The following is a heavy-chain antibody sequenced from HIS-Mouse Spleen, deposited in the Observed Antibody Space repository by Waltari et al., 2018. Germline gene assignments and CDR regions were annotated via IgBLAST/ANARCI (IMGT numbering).Heavy chain of an antibody. Sequence: QVQLQESGPGLVKPSETLSLTCTVSGYSISSGYYWGWIRQPPGKGLEWIGSIYHSVSTYYNPSLKSRVPISVDTSKNQFSLKRSSVTAADTAVYYCARDSWAYAIEYFQHWGQGTLVTVSS. CDR1: GYSISSGYY. J-gene: IGHJ1*01. CDR3: ARDSWAYAIEYFQH. D-gene: IGHD2-8*01. CDR2: IYHSVST. V-gene: IGHV4-38-2*02.